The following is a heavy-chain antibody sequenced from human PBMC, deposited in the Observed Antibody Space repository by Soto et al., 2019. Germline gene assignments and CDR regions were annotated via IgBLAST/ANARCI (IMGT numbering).Heavy chain of an antibody. Sequence: AAVKVSCKASVYTFTSYDINWVRQATGQGLEWMGWMNPNSGNTGXSQNFQGRVXMTRNTSISTSXMELSXHRSEDTPVYYCARGWGIAARHDYWGQGTLVTVSS. V-gene: IGHV1-8*01. J-gene: IGHJ4*02. CDR2: MNPNSGNT. CDR3: ARGWGIAARHDY. CDR1: VYTFTSYD. D-gene: IGHD6-6*01.